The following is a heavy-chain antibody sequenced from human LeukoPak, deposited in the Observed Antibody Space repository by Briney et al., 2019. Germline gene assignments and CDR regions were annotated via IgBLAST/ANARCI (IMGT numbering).Heavy chain of an antibody. J-gene: IGHJ4*02. CDR3: AKDQGDYGDYGRLDY. Sequence: TGGSLRLSCAASGFTFISYAMSWVRQAPGKGLEWVSAISGSGGSTYYADSVKGRFTISRDNSKNTLYLQMNSLRAEDTAVYYCAKDQGDYGDYGRLDYWGQGTLVTVSS. D-gene: IGHD4-17*01. V-gene: IGHV3-23*01. CDR2: ISGSGGST. CDR1: GFTFISYA.